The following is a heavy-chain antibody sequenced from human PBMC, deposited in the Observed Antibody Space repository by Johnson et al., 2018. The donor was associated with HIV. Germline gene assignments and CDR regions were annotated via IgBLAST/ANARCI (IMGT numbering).Heavy chain of an antibody. D-gene: IGHD6-13*01. CDR1: GFTFNYYG. J-gene: IGHJ3*02. Sequence: QEQLVESGGGVVRPGGSLRITCAASGFTFNYYGIHWVRQAPGKGLEWVAFISYDGSNKYYADSVKGRFTISRDNSKNTLYLQMNSLRAEDTAVYYCAKGLGRAAAGTRNAFDIWGQGTMVTVSS. CDR3: AKGLGRAAAGTRNAFDI. V-gene: IGHV3-30*18. CDR2: ISYDGSNK.